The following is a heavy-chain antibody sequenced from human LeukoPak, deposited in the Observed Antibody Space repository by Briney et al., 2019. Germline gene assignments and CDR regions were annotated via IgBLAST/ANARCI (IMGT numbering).Heavy chain of an antibody. V-gene: IGHV4-39*07. J-gene: IGHJ4*02. D-gene: IGHD5-18*01. Sequence: SETLSLTCTVSGGSISSSSYYWGWIRQPPGKGLEWIGSIYYSGSTYYNPSLKSRVTISVDTSKNQFSLKLSSVTAADTAVYYCARAGYSYDVRGVYFDYWGQGTLVTVSS. CDR2: IYYSGST. CDR3: ARAGYSYDVRGVYFDY. CDR1: GGSISSSSYY.